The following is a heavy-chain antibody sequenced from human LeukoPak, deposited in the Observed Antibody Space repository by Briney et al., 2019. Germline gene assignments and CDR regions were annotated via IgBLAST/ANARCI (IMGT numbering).Heavy chain of an antibody. CDR2: ISSSSSYI. D-gene: IGHD2-2*01. CDR1: GFTFSSYA. V-gene: IGHV3-21*01. J-gene: IGHJ6*02. Sequence: GGSLRLSCAASGFTFSSYAMSWVRQAPGKGLEWVSSISSSSSYIYYADSVKGRFTISRDNAKNSLYLQMNSLRAEDTAVHYCASLPHIVVVPAAIEAYYYYGMDVWGQGTTVTVSS. CDR3: ASLPHIVVVPAAIEAYYYYGMDV.